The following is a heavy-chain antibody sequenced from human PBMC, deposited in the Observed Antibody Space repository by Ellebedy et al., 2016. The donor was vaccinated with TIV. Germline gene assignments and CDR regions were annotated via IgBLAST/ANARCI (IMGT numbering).Heavy chain of an antibody. J-gene: IGHJ6*02. D-gene: IGHD3-9*01. V-gene: IGHV1-18*01. CDR3: AAPSRANYDILTGTDFYYHGLDV. Sequence: AASVKVSCKASGYSFTHYAISWVRQAPGQGLEWLGWISAYNGNTNYAQKMQGRVTMTIDTSTSTAYMEVRSLRSDDTAVYYCAAPSRANYDILTGTDFYYHGLDVWGQGTAVTVSS. CDR2: ISAYNGNT. CDR1: GYSFTHYA.